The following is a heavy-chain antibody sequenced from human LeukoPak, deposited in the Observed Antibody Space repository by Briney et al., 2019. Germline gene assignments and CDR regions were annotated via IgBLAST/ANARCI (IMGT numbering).Heavy chain of an antibody. Sequence: PSETLSLTCTVSGGSISNYYRSWIRQPPGKGLEWIGYIYHTGSTNYNPSLKSRVTISVDTSKTQFSLKLSSVTAADTAVYYCARGGRDGYNFWWFDPWGQGTLVTVSS. D-gene: IGHD5-24*01. V-gene: IGHV4-59*12. CDR1: GGSISNYY. J-gene: IGHJ5*02. CDR3: ARGGRDGYNFWWFDP. CDR2: IYHTGST.